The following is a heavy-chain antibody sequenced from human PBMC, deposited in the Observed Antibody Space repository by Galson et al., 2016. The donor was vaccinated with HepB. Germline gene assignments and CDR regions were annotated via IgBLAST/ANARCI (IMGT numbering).Heavy chain of an antibody. V-gene: IGHV4-59*01. Sequence: ETLSLTCTVSGVSTNSYYWSWIRQPPGKGLEWIGYVYNGGSTNYNPSHKSRVTISVDTPKNEFSLRLTSVTPADTAIYYCARDRGSDGPRDWYFDLWGRGTLVTVSS. D-gene: IGHD5-24*01. CDR3: ARDRGSDGPRDWYFDL. J-gene: IGHJ2*01. CDR2: VYNGGST. CDR1: GVSTNSYY.